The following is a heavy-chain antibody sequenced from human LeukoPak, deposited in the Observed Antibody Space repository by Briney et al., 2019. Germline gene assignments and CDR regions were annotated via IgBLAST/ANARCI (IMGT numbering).Heavy chain of an antibody. D-gene: IGHD4-17*01. CDR1: GFTFSSYS. CDR3: ARGLGDYNAFDV. CDR2: ISGGGSYI. J-gene: IGHJ3*01. V-gene: IGHV3-21*01. Sequence: GGSLRLSCSVSGFTFSSYSMNWVRQAPGKGLQWVSSISGGGSYIFYADSVEGRFSVSRDNAKNSVFLQMNSLRAEGTAVYYCARGLGDYNAFDVWRHGTRVTVGS.